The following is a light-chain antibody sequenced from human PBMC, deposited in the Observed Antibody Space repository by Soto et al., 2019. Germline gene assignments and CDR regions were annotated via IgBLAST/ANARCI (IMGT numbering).Light chain of an antibody. CDR1: SSDVGGYNY. Sequence: QSALTQPPSASGSPGQSVTISCTGTSSDVGGYNYVSWYQQHPGKAPKLMIYEVSKRPSGVPDRFSGSKSGNTASLTVSGLPAEDAAYYCCSSYAGSNNVVFGGGTKVTVL. CDR3: SSYAGSNNVV. CDR2: EVS. J-gene: IGLJ3*02. V-gene: IGLV2-8*01.